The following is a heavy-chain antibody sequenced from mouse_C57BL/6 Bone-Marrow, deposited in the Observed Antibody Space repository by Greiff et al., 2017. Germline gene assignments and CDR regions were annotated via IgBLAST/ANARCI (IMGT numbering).Heavy chain of an antibody. J-gene: IGHJ4*01. CDR1: GYAFTNYL. D-gene: IGHD2-4*01. CDR2: INPGSGGT. Sequence: QVHVKQSGAELVRPGTSVKVSCKASGYAFTNYLIEWVKQRPGQGLEWIGVINPGSGGTNYNEKFKGKATLTADKSSSTAYMQLISLTSEDSAVYFCARPYDYLCARDYWGQGTSVTVSS. CDR3: ARPYDYLCARDY. V-gene: IGHV1-54*01.